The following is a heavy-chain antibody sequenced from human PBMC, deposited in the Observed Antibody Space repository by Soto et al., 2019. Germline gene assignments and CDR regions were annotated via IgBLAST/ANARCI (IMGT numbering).Heavy chain of an antibody. CDR3: AKGRDLEVRWD. D-gene: IGHD1-26*01. V-gene: IGHV1-8*01. Sequence: ASVKVSCKASGYTFISYDVNWVRQATGQGLEWMGWVNPNSGKTVYAQKFQGRVTMTRNTSINTAYMELSGLTSDDTGVYYCAKGRDLEVRWDWGQGTLVTVCS. CDR1: GYTFISYD. CDR2: VNPNSGKT. J-gene: IGHJ4*02.